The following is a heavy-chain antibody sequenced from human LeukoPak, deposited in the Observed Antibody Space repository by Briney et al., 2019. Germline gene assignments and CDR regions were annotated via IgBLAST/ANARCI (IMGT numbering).Heavy chain of an antibody. D-gene: IGHD6-19*01. J-gene: IGHJ4*02. V-gene: IGHV3-66*01. Sequence: PGGSLRLSCAASGFSVSSNYMAWVRQAPGEGLEWGSVIYNGGSTKYGDSVQGRFTISRDKSKSTLHLQLNSLRADDTALYYCARASRWLAFDDWGQGALVTVSA. CDR3: ARASRWLAFDD. CDR1: GFSVSSNY. CDR2: IYNGGST.